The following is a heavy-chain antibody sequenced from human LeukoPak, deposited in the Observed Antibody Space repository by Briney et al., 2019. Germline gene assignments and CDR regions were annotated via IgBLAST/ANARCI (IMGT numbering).Heavy chain of an antibody. Sequence: PGGSLRLSCAASAFTFSSYSMNWVRQAPGKGLEWVSSISSSSSYIYYADSVKGRFTISRDNAKNSLYLQMNSLRAEDTAVYYCARGFQYYYGSGSYWGQGTLVTVSS. CDR3: ARGFQYYYGSGSY. J-gene: IGHJ4*02. V-gene: IGHV3-21*01. CDR2: ISSSSSYI. D-gene: IGHD3-10*01. CDR1: AFTFSSYS.